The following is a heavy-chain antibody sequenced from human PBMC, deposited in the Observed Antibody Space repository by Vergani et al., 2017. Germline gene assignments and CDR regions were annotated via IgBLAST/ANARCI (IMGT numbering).Heavy chain of an antibody. V-gene: IGHV3-30-3*01. CDR2: ISYDGSNK. J-gene: IGHJ5*02. CDR3: ARCPRYQLIAVWFDP. CDR1: GFTFSSYA. Sequence: QVQLVESGGGVVQPGRSLRLSCSASGFTFSSYAMHWVRQAPGKGLEWVAVISYDGSNKYYADSVKGRFTITRDNSKNTMYLQMNSLRAEDTAVYYCARCPRYQLIAVWFDPWGQGTLVTVSS. D-gene: IGHD2-2*01.